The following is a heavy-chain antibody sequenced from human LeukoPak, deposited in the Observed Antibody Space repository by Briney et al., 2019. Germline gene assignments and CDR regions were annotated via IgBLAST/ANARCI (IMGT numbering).Heavy chain of an antibody. V-gene: IGHV3-66*02. CDR1: GFTVSSNS. CDR2: INSGGNT. Sequence: GGSLRLSCAASGFTVSSNSMSWVRQAPGKGLEWVSVINSGGNTYYADSVKGRFTISRDSSKNTLYLQMNSLRVEETALYYCARGGALEIWGQGTMVTVSS. D-gene: IGHD3-16*01. J-gene: IGHJ3*02. CDR3: ARGGALEI.